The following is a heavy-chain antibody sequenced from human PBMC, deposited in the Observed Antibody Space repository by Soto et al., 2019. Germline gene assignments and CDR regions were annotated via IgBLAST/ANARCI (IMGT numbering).Heavy chain of an antibody. V-gene: IGHV3-30*18. CDR3: AKDRGRYCSGGSCYSLDY. D-gene: IGHD2-15*01. CDR2: ISYDGSNK. J-gene: IGHJ4*02. Sequence: QVQLVESGGGVVQPGRSLRLSCAASGFTFSSYGMHWVRQAPGKGLEWVAVISYDGSNKYYAESVKGRFTISRDNSKNTLYLQMNSLRAEDTAVYYCAKDRGRYCSGGSCYSLDYWGQGTLVTVSS. CDR1: GFTFSSYG.